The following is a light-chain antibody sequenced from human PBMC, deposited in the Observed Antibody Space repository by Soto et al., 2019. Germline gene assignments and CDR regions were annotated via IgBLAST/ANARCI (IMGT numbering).Light chain of an antibody. J-gene: IGLJ1*01. CDR3: SSYAGSNNLRV. CDR2: EVS. Sequence: QSVLTQPPSASGSPGQSVTISCTGTRSDVGGYNYVSWYHQHPGKAPKLMIYEVSERPSGVPDRFSGSKSGNTASLTVSGLQAEDEADYYCSSYAGSNNLRVFGTGTKVTVL. CDR1: RSDVGGYNY. V-gene: IGLV2-8*01.